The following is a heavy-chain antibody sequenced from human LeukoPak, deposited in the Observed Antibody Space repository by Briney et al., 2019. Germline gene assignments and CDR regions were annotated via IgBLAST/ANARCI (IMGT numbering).Heavy chain of an antibody. CDR1: GLTFSNNA. CDR2: ISGPGGST. D-gene: IGHD4-17*01. V-gene: IGHV3-23*01. Sequence: GGSLTLSCAASGLTFSNNAMKWVRQAPGKGLEWVSTISGPGGSTYYGDSVKGRFTTSRDNSKNTVYLQMNSLRDDDTDIYYCAKGDYGYYYYMDVWGKGTTVTVSS. J-gene: IGHJ6*03. CDR3: AKGDYGYYYYMDV.